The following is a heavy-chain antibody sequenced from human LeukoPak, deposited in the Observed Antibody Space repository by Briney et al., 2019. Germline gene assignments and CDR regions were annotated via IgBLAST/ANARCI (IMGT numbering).Heavy chain of an antibody. D-gene: IGHD3-22*01. CDR3: VKDPYYYDSSGYSRPFDY. Sequence: GGSLRLSCEASGFTFGNYAMNWVRQAPGKGLEWVSAISHSGGNTYYADSVKGRFTISRDNSKNTLYLQMSSLRVEDTALYYCVKDPYYYDSSGYSRPFDYWGQGTLVTVSS. V-gene: IGHV3-23*01. CDR1: GFTFGNYA. J-gene: IGHJ4*02. CDR2: ISHSGGNT.